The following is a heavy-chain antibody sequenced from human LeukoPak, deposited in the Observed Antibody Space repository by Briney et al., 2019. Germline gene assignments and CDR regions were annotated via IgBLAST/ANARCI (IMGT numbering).Heavy chain of an antibody. Sequence: ASVRVSCKTSGHIFTSYGFTWVRQAPGRRPEWMGWVSAYNFATDYAWKFQGRVTMTADTSTGTVYMDLRSLRGDDTAIYYCARCWSFDRGYRDFWGQGTQVIVSS. V-gene: IGHV1-18*01. CDR2: VSAYNFAT. CDR1: GHIFTSYG. J-gene: IGHJ4*02. CDR3: ARCWSFDRGYRDF. D-gene: IGHD5-12*01.